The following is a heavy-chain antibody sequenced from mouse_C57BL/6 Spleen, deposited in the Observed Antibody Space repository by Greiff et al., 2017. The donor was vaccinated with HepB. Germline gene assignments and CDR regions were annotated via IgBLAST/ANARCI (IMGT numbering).Heavy chain of an antibody. Sequence: EVQLQQSGPELVKPGASVKISCKASGYSFTGYYMNWVKQSPEKSLEWIGEINPSTGGTTYNQKFKAKATLTVDKSSSTAYMQLKSLTSEDSAVYYCASRDYDYPLFAYWGQGTLVTVSA. V-gene: IGHV1-42*01. CDR2: INPSTGGT. J-gene: IGHJ3*01. CDR1: GYSFTGYY. CDR3: ASRDYDYPLFAY. D-gene: IGHD2-4*01.